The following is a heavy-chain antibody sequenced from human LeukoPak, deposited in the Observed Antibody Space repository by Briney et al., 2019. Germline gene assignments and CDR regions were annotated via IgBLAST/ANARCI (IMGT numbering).Heavy chain of an antibody. Sequence: GRSLRLSCAASGFTFSSYAMHWVRQAPGKGLEWVAVISYDGSNKYYADSVKGRFTISRDNSKNTLYLQMNSLRAEDTAVYYCARINYWGQGTLVTVSS. V-gene: IGHV3-30-3*01. CDR2: ISYDGSNK. J-gene: IGHJ4*02. CDR3: ARINY. CDR1: GFTFSSYA.